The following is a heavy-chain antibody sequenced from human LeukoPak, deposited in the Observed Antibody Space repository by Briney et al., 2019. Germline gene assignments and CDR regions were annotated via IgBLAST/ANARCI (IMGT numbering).Heavy chain of an antibody. D-gene: IGHD3-22*01. J-gene: IGHJ4*02. CDR2: INPNSGGT. CDR3: ARVEQDSSGYYWYYFDY. V-gene: IGHV1-2*02. Sequence: ASVKVSCKASGYTFTGYYMHWVRQAPGQGLEWMGWINPNSGGTNYAQKFQGRVTMTRDTSISTAYMELSRLRSDDTAVYYCARVEQDSSGYYWYYFDYWGQGTLVTVSS. CDR1: GYTFTGYY.